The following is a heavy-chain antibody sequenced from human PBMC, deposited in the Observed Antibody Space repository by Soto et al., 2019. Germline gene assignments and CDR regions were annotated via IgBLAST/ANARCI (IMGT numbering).Heavy chain of an antibody. Sequence: EVQLLESGGGLVQPGGSLRLSCAASGFTFSSYAMSWVRQAPGKGLEWVSAISGSGGSTYYADSVKGRFTISRDNSKNTQCLQMNRLRAEDTAVYYCAKGPRYFVLFLGAFDYCGQGSLVTVSS. D-gene: IGHD3-9*01. CDR3: AKGPRYFVLFLGAFDY. V-gene: IGHV3-23*01. CDR2: ISGSGGST. J-gene: IGHJ4*02. CDR1: GFTFSSYA.